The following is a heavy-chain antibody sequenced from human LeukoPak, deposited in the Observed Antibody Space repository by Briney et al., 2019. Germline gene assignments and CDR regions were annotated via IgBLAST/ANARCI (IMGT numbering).Heavy chain of an antibody. D-gene: IGHD3-16*01. Sequence: PSQTLSLTCTVSGGSISSGDYYWSWIRQPPGKGLEWIGYIYYSGSTYYNPFLKSRVTISVDTSKNQFSLKLSSVTAADTAVHYCARDNWHDSLYYFDYWGQGTLVTVSS. CDR1: GGSISSGDYY. CDR3: ARDNWHDSLYYFDY. CDR2: IYYSGST. J-gene: IGHJ4*02. V-gene: IGHV4-30-4*01.